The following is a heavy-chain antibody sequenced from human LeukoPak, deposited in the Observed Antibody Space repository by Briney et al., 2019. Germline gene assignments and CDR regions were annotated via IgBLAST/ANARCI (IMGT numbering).Heavy chain of an antibody. CDR3: ARVTAMVGWYFDL. J-gene: IGHJ2*01. D-gene: IGHD5-18*01. CDR2: IYSTGSS. CDR1: GGSISSGGKY. V-gene: IGHV4-31*03. Sequence: SEALSLTCTVSGGSISSGGKYWSWIRQYPGEGLELFGYIYSTGSSYYNPSLKSRLTRSVDTSRNQFSLRLTSVTAADTAVYYCARVTAMVGWYFDLWGRGTLVTVSS.